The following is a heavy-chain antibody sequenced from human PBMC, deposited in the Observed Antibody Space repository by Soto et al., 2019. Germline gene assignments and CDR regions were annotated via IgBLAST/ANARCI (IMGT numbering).Heavy chain of an antibody. J-gene: IGHJ6*03. CDR3: ARAMVRGVMMVGTYYYYMDV. CDR2: INSDGSST. Sequence: PGGSLRLSCAASGFTFSSYWMHWVRQAPGKGLVWVSRINSDGSSTSYADSVKGRFTISRDNAKNTLYLQMNSLRAEDTAVYYCARAMVRGVMMVGTYYYYMDVWGKGTTVTVSS. CDR1: GFTFSSYW. D-gene: IGHD3-10*01. V-gene: IGHV3-74*01.